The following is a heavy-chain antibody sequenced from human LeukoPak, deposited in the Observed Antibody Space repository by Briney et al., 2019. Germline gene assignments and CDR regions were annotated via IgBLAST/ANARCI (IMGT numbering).Heavy chain of an antibody. CDR2: INPSGGST. CDR3: ASTLVAATPFDY. D-gene: IGHD2-15*01. CDR1: GYTFTSYY. J-gene: IGHJ4*02. V-gene: IGHV1-46*01. Sequence: ASVKVSCKASGYTFTSYYMHWVRQAPGQGLEWMGIINPSGGSTSYAQKFQGRVTMTRDTSTSTVYMELSSLRSEDTAVYYCASTLVAATPFDYWGQGTLVTVSS.